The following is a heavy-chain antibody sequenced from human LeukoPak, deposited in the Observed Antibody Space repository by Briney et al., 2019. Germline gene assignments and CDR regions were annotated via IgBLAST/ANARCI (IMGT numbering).Heavy chain of an antibody. CDR1: GFTFSKYH. CDR2: IGGDGQST. Sequence: PGGSLRLSCVASGFTFSKYHMAWVRQAPGKGLEWVSGIGGDGQSTYYADSVKGRFTISRDNSKNTLFLQMNSLRVEDTAVYYCAKDPKAPYFYDSSGYYRDNEYFQLWGQGTLVTVSS. D-gene: IGHD3-22*01. J-gene: IGHJ1*01. CDR3: AKDPKAPYFYDSSGYYRDNEYFQL. V-gene: IGHV3-23*01.